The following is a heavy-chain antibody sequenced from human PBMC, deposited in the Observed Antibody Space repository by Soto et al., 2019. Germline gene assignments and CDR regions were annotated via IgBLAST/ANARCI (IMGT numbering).Heavy chain of an antibody. CDR1: GFTFSSYG. V-gene: IGHV3-30*18. CDR2: ISYDGSNK. J-gene: IGHJ6*02. D-gene: IGHD2-15*01. Sequence: GGSLRLSCAAYGFTFSSYGMHWVRQAPGKGLEWVAVISYDGSNKYYADSVKGRFTISRDNSKNTLYLQMNSLRAEDTAVYYCAKDQSSGGSWYYGMDVWGQGTTVTVSS. CDR3: AKDQSSGGSWYYGMDV.